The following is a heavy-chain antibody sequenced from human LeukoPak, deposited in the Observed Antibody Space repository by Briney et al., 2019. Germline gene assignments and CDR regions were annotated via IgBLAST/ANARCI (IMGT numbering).Heavy chain of an antibody. Sequence: SETLSLTCTVSGGSISSGEYHWSWIRQHPGKGLEWIGYIYYSGTTYYNPSLKSRVTISVDTSKNQFSLTSVAAADTAMYYCARVEAATTNPRFGYWGQGALVTVSS. J-gene: IGHJ4*02. CDR2: IYYSGTT. CDR1: GGSISSGEYH. V-gene: IGHV4-31*03. CDR3: ARVEAATTNPRFGY. D-gene: IGHD5-24*01.